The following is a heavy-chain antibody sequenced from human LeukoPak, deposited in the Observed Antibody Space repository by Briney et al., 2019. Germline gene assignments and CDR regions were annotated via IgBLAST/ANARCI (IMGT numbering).Heavy chain of an antibody. CDR1: GGSISSYY. CDR2: VYYGGST. CDR3: AKDMQTPGGISPGPWFDP. J-gene: IGHJ5*02. Sequence: PSQTLCLTCTVSGGSISSYYWSWIRQPPGKGLGWIGYVYYGGSTNFNPSLKSRVTISADTSKNQFSLKLSSVTVADTAVYYCAKDMQTPGGISPGPWFDPWGQGTLVTVSS. D-gene: IGHD3-3*02. V-gene: IGHV4-59*01.